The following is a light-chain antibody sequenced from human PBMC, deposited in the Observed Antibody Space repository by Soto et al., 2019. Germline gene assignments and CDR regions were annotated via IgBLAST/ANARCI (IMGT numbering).Light chain of an antibody. V-gene: IGKV3-11*01. CDR1: QSVSIF. CDR3: QHRFSWPLT. Sequence: EIVLTQSPATLSLSPGERATLSCRASQSVSIFFAWYQQKRGQAPRLLIYDASKRATGIPARFSGSGSGTDFTLTISSLEPEDFAVYYCQHRFSWPLTFGGGTKIEIK. CDR2: DAS. J-gene: IGKJ4*01.